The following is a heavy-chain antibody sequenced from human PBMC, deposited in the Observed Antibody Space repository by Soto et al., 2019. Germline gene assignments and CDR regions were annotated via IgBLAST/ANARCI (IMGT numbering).Heavy chain of an antibody. CDR2: IKQDGSEK. J-gene: IGHJ5*02. CDR3: ARNIAAADVWFDP. D-gene: IGHD6-13*01. Sequence: GGSLRLSCAASGFTFSSYWLSWVRQAPGKGLEWVANIKQDGSEKYYVDSVKGRFTISRDNAKNSLYLQMNSLRAEDTAVYYCARNIAAADVWFDPWGQGTLVTVSS. CDR1: GFTFSSYW. V-gene: IGHV3-7*03.